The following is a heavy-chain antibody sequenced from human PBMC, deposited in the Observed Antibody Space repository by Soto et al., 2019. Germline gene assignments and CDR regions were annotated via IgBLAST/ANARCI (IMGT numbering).Heavy chain of an antibody. D-gene: IGHD3-3*01. CDR1: GFTFGTYS. Sequence: EFQLVESGGALVQPGGSLRLSCAGSGFTFGTYSMNWVRQAPGKGLEWIAYISYDSDTIQYADSVKGRFTISRDNAKNSLYLQMNSLRDEDTAVYYCARLYYDYVWGQGTTVTVSS. CDR3: ARLYYDYV. V-gene: IGHV3-48*02. J-gene: IGHJ6*02. CDR2: ISYDSDTI.